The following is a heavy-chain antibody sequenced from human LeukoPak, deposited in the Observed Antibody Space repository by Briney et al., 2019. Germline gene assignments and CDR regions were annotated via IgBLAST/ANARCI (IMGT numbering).Heavy chain of an antibody. Sequence: PGGSLRLSCAASGFTFSSYAMNWVRQAPGKGLEWVSAISGSGGSTYYADSVKGRFTISRDNPKNTLYLQMNSLRAEDTAIYYCAKDSSSSGWVGPFDYWGQGTLVTVSS. CDR2: ISGSGGST. V-gene: IGHV3-23*01. D-gene: IGHD6-19*01. CDR1: GFTFSSYA. J-gene: IGHJ4*02. CDR3: AKDSSSSGWVGPFDY.